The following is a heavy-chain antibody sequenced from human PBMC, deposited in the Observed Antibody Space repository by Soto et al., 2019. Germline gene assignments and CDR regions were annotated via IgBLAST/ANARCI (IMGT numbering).Heavy chain of an antibody. V-gene: IGHV3-48*02. J-gene: IGHJ4*02. D-gene: IGHD3-3*01. CDR2: ISSSSSSI. Sequence: EVQVVESGGGLVQPGGSLRLSCAASGFTFSSNSMNWVRQAPGKGLEWISYISSSSSSIYADSVKGRFTISRDNAKNSVYLQMTSLRDEDPAVYYSARVIWSGRLTGDLWGEGTRVTVSS. CDR1: GFTFSSNS. CDR3: ARVIWSGRLTGDL.